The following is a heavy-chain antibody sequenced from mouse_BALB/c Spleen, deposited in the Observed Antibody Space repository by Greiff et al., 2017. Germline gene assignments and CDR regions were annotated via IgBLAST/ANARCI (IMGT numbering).Heavy chain of an antibody. CDR1: GYSFTGYY. Sequence: LVKTGASVKISCKASGYSFTGYYMHWVKQSHGKSLEWIGYISCYNGATSYNQKFKGKATFTVDTSSSTAYMQFNSLTSEDSAVYYCARPLLRLNAMDYWGQGTSVTVSS. CDR3: ARPLLRLNAMDY. J-gene: IGHJ4*01. D-gene: IGHD1-2*01. V-gene: IGHV1S34*01. CDR2: ISCYNGAT.